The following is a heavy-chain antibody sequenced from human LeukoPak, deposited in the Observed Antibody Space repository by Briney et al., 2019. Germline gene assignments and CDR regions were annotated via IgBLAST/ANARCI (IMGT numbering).Heavy chain of an antibody. CDR3: ASNSGFADY. J-gene: IGHJ4*02. D-gene: IGHD3-10*01. V-gene: IGHV4-34*01. CDR1: GGSFSGYY. Sequence: PETLSLTCAVYGGSFSGYYWSWIRQPPGKGLEWIGEINHSGSTNYNPSLKSRVTISVDTSKNQFSLKLSSVTAADTAVYYCASNSGFADYWGQGTLVTVSS. CDR2: INHSGST.